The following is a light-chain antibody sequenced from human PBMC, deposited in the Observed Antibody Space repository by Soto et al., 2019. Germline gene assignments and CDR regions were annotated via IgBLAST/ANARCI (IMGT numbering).Light chain of an antibody. V-gene: IGLV1-44*01. CDR3: AAWDDSLNGYV. CDR1: SSNIGSNT. CDR2: SNN. J-gene: IGLJ1*01. Sequence: VLTQPPSASGTPGQRVTISCSGSSSNIGSNTVNWYQQLPGTAPKLLIYSNNQRPSGVPYRFSGSKSGTSASLAISGLQSEDEADYYCAAWDDSLNGYVFGTGTKVTVL.